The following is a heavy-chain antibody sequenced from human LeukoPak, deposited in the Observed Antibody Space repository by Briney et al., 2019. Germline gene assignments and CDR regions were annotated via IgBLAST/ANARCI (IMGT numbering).Heavy chain of an antibody. Sequence: GGSLRLYCAASGFTFSSYAMSWVRQAPGKGLEWVSAISGSGGSTYYADSVKGRLTISRDNSKNTLYLQMNSLRAEDTAVYYCAKDHPRIAVADDAFDIWGQGTMVTVSS. CDR1: GFTFSSYA. CDR2: ISGSGGST. V-gene: IGHV3-23*01. J-gene: IGHJ3*02. D-gene: IGHD6-19*01. CDR3: AKDHPRIAVADDAFDI.